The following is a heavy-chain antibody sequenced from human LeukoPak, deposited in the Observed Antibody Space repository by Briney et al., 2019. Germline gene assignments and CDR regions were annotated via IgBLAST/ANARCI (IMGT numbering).Heavy chain of an antibody. CDR3: AKAPLAITGYAFDI. Sequence: GSLRLSCAASGFTFSSYGMHWVRQAPGKGLEWVAVISYDGSNKYYADSVKGRFTISRDNSKNTLYLQMNSLRAEDTAVYYCAKAPLAITGYAFDIWGQGTMVTVSS. D-gene: IGHD3-3*02. CDR1: GFTFSSYG. CDR2: ISYDGSNK. V-gene: IGHV3-30*18. J-gene: IGHJ3*02.